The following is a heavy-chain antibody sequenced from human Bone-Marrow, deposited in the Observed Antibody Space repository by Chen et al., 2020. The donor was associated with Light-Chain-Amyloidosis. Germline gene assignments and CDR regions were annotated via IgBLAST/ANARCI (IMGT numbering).Heavy chain of an antibody. CDR1: GGSISSYY. D-gene: IGHD3-22*01. J-gene: IGHJ4*02. CDR2: IYTSGST. CDR3: ARSYDSSGYLAYYFDY. V-gene: IGHV4-4*07. Sequence: QVQLQESGPGLVKPSETLSLTCTVSGGSISSYYWSWIRQPAGKGLEWIGRIYTSGSTKYNPSLKSRVTMSVDTSKNQFSLKLSSVTAADTAVYYCARSYDSSGYLAYYFDYWGQGTLVTVSS.